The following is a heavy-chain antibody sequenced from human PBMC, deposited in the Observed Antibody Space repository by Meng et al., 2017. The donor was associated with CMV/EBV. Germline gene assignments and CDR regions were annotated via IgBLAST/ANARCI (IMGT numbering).Heavy chain of an antibody. CDR3: ARVGLPYYYYGMDV. CDR2: IIPILGIA. V-gene: IGHV1-69*10. Sequence: SVMVSCKASGGTFSSYAISWVRQAPGQGLEWMGGIIPILGIANYAQKFQGRVTITADKSTSTAYMELSSLRSEDTAVYYCARVGLPYYYYGMDVWGQGTTVTVSS. D-gene: IGHD2-15*01. CDR1: GGTFSSYA. J-gene: IGHJ6*02.